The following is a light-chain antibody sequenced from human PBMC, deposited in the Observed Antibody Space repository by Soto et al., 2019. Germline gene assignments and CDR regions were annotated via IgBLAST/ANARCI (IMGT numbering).Light chain of an antibody. CDR3: HQHGGSPET. J-gene: IGKJ1*01. CDR2: DAS. V-gene: IGKV3-11*01. Sequence: ENVLTQSPATLSLSPGERATLSCRASQSVSNYVAWYQQKPGQAPRLLIYDASNRATGIPARFSGSGSGTDFTLTISSLEPEDFAIYHCHQHGGSPETFGQGTKVEIK. CDR1: QSVSNY.